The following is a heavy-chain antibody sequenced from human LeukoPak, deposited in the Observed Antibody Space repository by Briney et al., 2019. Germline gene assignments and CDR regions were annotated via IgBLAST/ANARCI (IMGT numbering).Heavy chain of an antibody. V-gene: IGHV1-46*01. Sequence: ASVKVSCKASGFTFPSYFMHWVRQAPGQGLEWMGIINPTGGSTTYAQKFQGRVTMTRDTSTSTVYMELSSLRSDDTAVYYCARTAARRFDYWGQGTLVTVSS. CDR1: GFTFPSYF. CDR3: ARTAARRFDY. D-gene: IGHD6-6*01. CDR2: INPTGGST. J-gene: IGHJ4*02.